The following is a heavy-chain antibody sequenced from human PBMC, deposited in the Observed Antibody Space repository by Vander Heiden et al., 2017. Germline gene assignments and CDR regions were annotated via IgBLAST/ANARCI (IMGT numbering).Heavy chain of an antibody. CDR2: T. Sequence: TNYNPSLKSRVTMSVDTSKNQFSLKLSSMTAADTAVYYCARDLGFGELLSGYYYYGMDVWGQGTTVTVSS. D-gene: IGHD3-10*01. CDR3: ARDLGFGELLSGYYYYGMDV. V-gene: IGHV4-4*07. J-gene: IGHJ6*02.